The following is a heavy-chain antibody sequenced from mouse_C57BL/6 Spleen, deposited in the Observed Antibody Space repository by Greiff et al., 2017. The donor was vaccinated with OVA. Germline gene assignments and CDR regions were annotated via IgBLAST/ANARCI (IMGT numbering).Heavy chain of an antibody. CDR2: INPSTGGT. D-gene: IGHD1-1*01. J-gene: IGHJ4*01. CDR3: ERYYGSKLDDYAMDY. V-gene: IGHV1-42*01. Sequence: VQLQQSGPELVKPGASVKISCKASGYSFTGYYMNWVQQSPEKSLEWIGEINPSTGGTTYNQKFKAKATVTVDKSSSTDYMQLKSLTSADSAVYYCERYYGSKLDDYAMDYWGQGTSVTVSS. CDR1: GYSFTGYY.